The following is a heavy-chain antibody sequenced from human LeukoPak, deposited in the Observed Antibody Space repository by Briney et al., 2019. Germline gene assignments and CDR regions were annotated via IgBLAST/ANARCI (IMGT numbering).Heavy chain of an antibody. V-gene: IGHV1-69*04. CDR2: IIPILGIA. CDR1: GSTFSSYA. CDR3: ARGYCSGGSCPSWFDP. Sequence: SVKVSCKASGSTFSSYAISWVRQAPGQGLEWMGRIIPILGIANYAQKFQGRVTITADKSTSTAYMELSSLRSEDTAVYYCARGYCSGGSCPSWFDPWGQGTLVTVSS. J-gene: IGHJ5*02. D-gene: IGHD2-15*01.